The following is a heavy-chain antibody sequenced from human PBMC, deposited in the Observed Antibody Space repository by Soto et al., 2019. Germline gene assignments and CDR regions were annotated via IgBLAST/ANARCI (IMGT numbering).Heavy chain of an antibody. CDR2: ISSGTGSII. CDR1: GFTFSAYS. Sequence: EVQLVESGGGLVQPGGSLRLSCVDSGFTFSAYSMNWVRQAPGKGLEWGSYISSGTGSIIYYADSVKGRFTISRDNAKNSLYLQMNSLRDEDTAVYYCARSVVDYWGQGTLVPVSS. CDR3: ARSVVDY. J-gene: IGHJ4*02. V-gene: IGHV3-48*02.